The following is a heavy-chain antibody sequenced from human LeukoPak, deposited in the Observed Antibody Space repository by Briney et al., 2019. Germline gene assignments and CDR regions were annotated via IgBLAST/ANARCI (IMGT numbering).Heavy chain of an antibody. Sequence: PSETLSLTRTVSGGSISSYYWSWIRQPPGKGLEWIGYIHYSGSTNYNPSLKSRVTISVDTSKNQFSLKLSSVTAADMAVYDCXXXXXYXSGGXGVDYWGQGTLVTVSS. CDR1: GGSISSYY. CDR2: IHYSGST. CDR3: XXXXXYXSGGXGVDY. D-gene: IGHD3-10*01. J-gene: IGHJ4*02. V-gene: IGHV4-59*08.